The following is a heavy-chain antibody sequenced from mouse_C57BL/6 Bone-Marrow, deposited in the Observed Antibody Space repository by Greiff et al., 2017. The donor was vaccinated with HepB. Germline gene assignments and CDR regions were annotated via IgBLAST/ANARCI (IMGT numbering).Heavy chain of an antibody. J-gene: IGHJ3*01. CDR3: THYYGSSYGAY. Sequence: VQLQQSGAELVRPGASVTLSCKASGYTFTDYEMHWVKQTPVHGLEWIGAIDPETGGTAYNQKFKGKAILTADKSSSTAYMELRSLPSEDSAVYYCTHYYGSSYGAYWGQGTLVTVSA. CDR2: IDPETGGT. CDR1: GYTFTDYE. D-gene: IGHD1-1*01. V-gene: IGHV1-15*01.